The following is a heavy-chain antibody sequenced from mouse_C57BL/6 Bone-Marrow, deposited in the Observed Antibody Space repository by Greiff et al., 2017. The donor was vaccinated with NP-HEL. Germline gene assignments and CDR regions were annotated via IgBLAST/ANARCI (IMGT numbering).Heavy chain of an antibody. CDR1: GYTFTSYW. V-gene: IGHV1-69*01. D-gene: IGHD2-2*01. CDR3: ASMVTTAYWYFDV. J-gene: IGHJ1*03. CDR2: IDPSDSYT. Sequence: QVQLQQPGAELVMPGASVKLSCKASGYTFTSYWMHWVKQRPGQGLEWIGEIDPSDSYTNYNQKFKGKSTLTVDESSSTAYMQLSSLTSEDSAVYYWASMVTTAYWYFDVWGTGTTVTVSS.